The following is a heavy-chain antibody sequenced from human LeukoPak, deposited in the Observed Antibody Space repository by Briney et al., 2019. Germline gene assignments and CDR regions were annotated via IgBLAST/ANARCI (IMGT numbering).Heavy chain of an antibody. D-gene: IGHD1-1*01. CDR1: GGSISSSNW. Sequence: SETLSLTCAVSGGSISSSNWWSWVRHPPGKGLEWIGEIYHSGSTNYNPSLKSRVTISVDKSKNQFSLKLSSVTAADTAVYYCARASRNNWNDYYFDYWGQGTLVTVSS. J-gene: IGHJ4*02. CDR2: IYHSGST. CDR3: ARASRNNWNDYYFDY. V-gene: IGHV4-4*02.